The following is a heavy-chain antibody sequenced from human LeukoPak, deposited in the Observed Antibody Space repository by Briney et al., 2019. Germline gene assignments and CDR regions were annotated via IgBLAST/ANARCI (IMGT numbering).Heavy chain of an antibody. J-gene: IGHJ4*02. CDR2: ISYDGSNK. V-gene: IGHV3-30*18. D-gene: IGHD3-9*01. CDR3: AKDSRAYYDILTGYYPMKY. Sequence: GGSLRLSCAASGFTFSSYGMHWVRQAPGKGLEWVAVISYDGSNKYYADSVKGRFTISRDNSKNTLYLQMNSLRAEDTAVHYCAKDSRAYYDILTGYYPMKYWGQGTLVTVSS. CDR1: GFTFSSYG.